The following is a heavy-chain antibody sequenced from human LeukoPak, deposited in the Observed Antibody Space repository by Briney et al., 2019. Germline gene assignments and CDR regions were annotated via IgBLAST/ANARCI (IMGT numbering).Heavy chain of an antibody. CDR1: AGSISSYY. Sequence: PSETLSLTCTVSAGSISSYYWSWIRQPPGKGLEWIGCISYSGSTKYNPSLKSRVTISVDTSKNQFSLKLNSVTAADTAVYYCARPYNSGWYGAFDFWGQGTMVTVSS. J-gene: IGHJ3*01. D-gene: IGHD6-19*01. CDR3: ARPYNSGWYGAFDF. CDR2: ISYSGST. V-gene: IGHV4-59*08.